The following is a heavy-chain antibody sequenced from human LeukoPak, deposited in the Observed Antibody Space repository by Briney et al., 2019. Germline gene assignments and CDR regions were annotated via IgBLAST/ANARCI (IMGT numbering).Heavy chain of an antibody. D-gene: IGHD3-22*01. CDR2: INHSGST. CDR1: GGSFSGYY. CDR3: ATHSSSYSYFDY. V-gene: IGHV4-34*10. Sequence: TSETLSLTCAVYGGSFSGYYWSWIRQPPGKGLEWIGEINHSGSTNYNPSLKSRITMSVDTSKNQFSLKLSSVTAADTAVYYCATHSSSYSYFDYWGQGTLVTVSS. J-gene: IGHJ4*02.